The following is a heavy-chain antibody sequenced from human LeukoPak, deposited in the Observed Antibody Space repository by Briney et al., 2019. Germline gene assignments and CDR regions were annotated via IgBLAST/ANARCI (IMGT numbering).Heavy chain of an antibody. CDR2: IIPIFGTA. CDR1: GGIFSSYA. Sequence: TVRVSCKASGGIFSSYAISWVRQAPGQGLEWMGGIIPIFGTANYAQKFQGRVTITADESTSTAYMELSSLRSEDTAVYYCARNHRLGYGDLPRDYWGQGTLVTVSS. D-gene: IGHD4-17*01. V-gene: IGHV1-69*13. CDR3: ARNHRLGYGDLPRDY. J-gene: IGHJ4*02.